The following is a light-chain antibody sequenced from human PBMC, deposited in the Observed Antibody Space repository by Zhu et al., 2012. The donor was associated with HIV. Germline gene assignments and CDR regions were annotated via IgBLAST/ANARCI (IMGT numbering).Light chain of an antibody. V-gene: IGKV3-20*01. CDR3: QHYVPSPMYT. CDR1: QTVSRNY. CDR2: SAS. J-gene: IGKJ2*01. Sequence: EIVLTQSPGTLSLSPGERATLSCRASQTVSRNYLAWYQQKPGQPPRLLIYSASRRVTGIPDRFSGSGSGTDFTLTISRLEPEDFAVYYCQHYVPSPMYTFGQGYQAGDQT.